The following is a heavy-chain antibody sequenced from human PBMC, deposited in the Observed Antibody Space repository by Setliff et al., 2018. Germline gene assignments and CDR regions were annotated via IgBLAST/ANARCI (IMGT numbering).Heavy chain of an antibody. V-gene: IGHV5-51*01. Sequence: GESLKISCKGSGYRFTTYWIGWVRQMPGKGLEWMGIVFSGDSDTRYSPSFQGQVTMSADKSINTAYPQWSSLKASGTAMYYCARLGAPASHDAFDIWGQGTVVTVSS. J-gene: IGHJ3*02. CDR2: VFSGDSDT. CDR1: GYRFTTYW. CDR3: ARLGAPASHDAFDI. D-gene: IGHD6-25*01.